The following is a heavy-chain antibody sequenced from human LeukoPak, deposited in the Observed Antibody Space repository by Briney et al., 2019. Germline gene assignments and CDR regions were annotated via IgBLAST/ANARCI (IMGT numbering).Heavy chain of an antibody. Sequence: GGSLRLSCAASGFTFSSYAMSWVRQAPGKGLEWVSAISGSSGSTYYADSVKGRFTISRDNSKNTLYLQMNSLRAEDTAVYCCAKGPPPTVTTSFHFDYWGQGTLVTVSS. CDR2: ISGSSGST. D-gene: IGHD4-17*01. V-gene: IGHV3-23*01. J-gene: IGHJ4*02. CDR3: AKGPPPTVTTSFHFDY. CDR1: GFTFSSYA.